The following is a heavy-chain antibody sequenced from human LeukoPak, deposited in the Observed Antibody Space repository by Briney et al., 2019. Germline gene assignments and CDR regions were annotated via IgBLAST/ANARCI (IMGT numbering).Heavy chain of an antibody. CDR3: ARPRYCNGGSCYAGEGWFDP. V-gene: IGHV4-39*01. D-gene: IGHD2-15*01. J-gene: IGHJ5*02. CDR1: GDSISSYY. CDR2: IYYSGIT. Sequence: SETLSLTCTVSGDSISSYYWAWIRQPPGKGLEWIGSIYYSGITSYNPSLNSRVTISVDTSKNQFSLKLSSVTAADTAVYYCARPRYCNGGSCYAGEGWFDPWGQGTLVTVSS.